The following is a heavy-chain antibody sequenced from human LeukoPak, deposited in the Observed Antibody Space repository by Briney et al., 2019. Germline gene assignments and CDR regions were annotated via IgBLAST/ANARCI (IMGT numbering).Heavy chain of an antibody. CDR1: GYTFIDYY. CDR3: ARGRHVILWWWSDAFDI. Sequence: GASVKVSCRASGYTFIDYYIHWVRQAPGQGLEWMGWISAYNGNTNYAQKLQGRVTMTTDTSTSTAYMELRSLRSDDTAVYYCARGRHVILWWWSDAFDIWGQGTMVTVSS. D-gene: IGHD2-21*01. CDR2: ISAYNGNT. V-gene: IGHV1-18*04. J-gene: IGHJ3*02.